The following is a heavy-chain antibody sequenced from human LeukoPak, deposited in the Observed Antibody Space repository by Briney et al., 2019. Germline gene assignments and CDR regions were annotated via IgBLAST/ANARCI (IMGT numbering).Heavy chain of an antibody. CDR2: IKQDGSEK. J-gene: IGHJ4*02. CDR1: GFTFSSYW. Sequence: PGGSLRLSCAASGFTFSSYWMSWVRQAPGKGLEWVANIKQDGSEKYYVDSVKGRFTISRDNDKNSLYLQMNSLRAEDTAVYYCARAGRYFDWLSFFDYWGQGTLVTVSS. V-gene: IGHV3-7*03. D-gene: IGHD3-9*01. CDR3: ARAGRYFDWLSFFDY.